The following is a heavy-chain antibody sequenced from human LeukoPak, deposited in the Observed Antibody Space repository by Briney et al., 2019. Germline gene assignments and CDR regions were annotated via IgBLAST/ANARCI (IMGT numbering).Heavy chain of an antibody. Sequence: GRSLRLSCAASGFTFSSYGMHWVRQAPGKGLEWVAVIWYDGSNKYYADSVKGRFTISRDNSKNTLYLQMNSLRAEDTAVYYCAKSSYYDSSGYYREHYFDFWGQGTLVTVSS. J-gene: IGHJ4*02. V-gene: IGHV3-33*06. CDR2: IWYDGSNK. CDR3: AKSSYYDSSGYYREHYFDF. CDR1: GFTFSSYG. D-gene: IGHD3-22*01.